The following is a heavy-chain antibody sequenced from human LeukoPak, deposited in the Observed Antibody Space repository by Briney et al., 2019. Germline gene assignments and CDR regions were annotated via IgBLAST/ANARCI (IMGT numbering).Heavy chain of an antibody. CDR3: YASAVVASDY. Sequence: PGGSLRLSCAASGFSFSTYYMGWIRQAPGKGLERVSYISSGAGTSIYYADSVRGRFFISRDNDKNSLYLQMNSLGAEDTAIDYCYASAVVASDYWGQGNLVTVSS. CDR1: GFSFSTYY. V-gene: IGHV3-11*01. CDR2: ISSGAGTSI. J-gene: IGHJ4*02. D-gene: IGHD6-19*01.